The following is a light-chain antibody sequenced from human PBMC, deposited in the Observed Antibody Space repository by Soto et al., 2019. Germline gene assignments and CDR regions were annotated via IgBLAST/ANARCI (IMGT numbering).Light chain of an antibody. Sequence: VLTQPASVSGSPGQSITISCTGTSSDVGGYNYVSWYQQHPGKAPKLMIYDVSNRPSGVSNRFSGSKSGNTASLTISGLQAEDEADYYCSSYTSSSTQVFGTGTKVTVL. J-gene: IGLJ1*01. CDR1: SSDVGGYNY. V-gene: IGLV2-14*01. CDR2: DVS. CDR3: SSYTSSSTQV.